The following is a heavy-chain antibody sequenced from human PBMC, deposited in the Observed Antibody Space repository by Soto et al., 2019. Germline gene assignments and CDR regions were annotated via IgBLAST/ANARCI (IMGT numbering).Heavy chain of an antibody. CDR1: GYTFTNYD. J-gene: IGHJ5*01. CDR3: ARGIGGDDS. CDR2: MNPNNGNT. D-gene: IGHD3-10*01. V-gene: IGHV1-8*02. Sequence: QVQLVQSGAEVRKPGASVKVSCKASGYTFTNYDINWVRQAAGQGLEWMGWMNPNNGNTGYAQKFQGRVTMTRDTSINTAYMELSSLESDDTAVYYCARGIGGDDSLGQGTLVTVSS.